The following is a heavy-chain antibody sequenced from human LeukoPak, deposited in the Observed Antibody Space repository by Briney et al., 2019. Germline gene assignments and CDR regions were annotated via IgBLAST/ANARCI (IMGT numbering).Heavy chain of an antibody. CDR1: GGTFSSYA. Sequence: GASVKVSCKASGGTFSSYAISWVRQAPGQGLEWMGRIIPILGIANYAQKFQGRVTITADKSTSTAYMELSSLRSEDTAVYYCATEVDIAVAGTVYWGQGTLVTVSS. CDR3: ATEVDIAVAGTVY. J-gene: IGHJ4*02. CDR2: IIPILGIA. D-gene: IGHD6-19*01. V-gene: IGHV1-69*04.